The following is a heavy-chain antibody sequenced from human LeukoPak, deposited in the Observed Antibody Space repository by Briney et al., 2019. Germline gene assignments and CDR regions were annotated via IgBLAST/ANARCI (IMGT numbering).Heavy chain of an antibody. CDR1: GGTFSNYA. V-gene: IGHV1-69*15. D-gene: IGHD3-10*01. J-gene: IGHJ4*02. CDR3: ARDKGRYFGSKTYYNDFFDY. CDR2: IIPIFGTA. Sequence: SVKVSCKTSGGTFSNYAISWVRQAPGQGLEWMGRIIPIFGTANYAQKFQGRVTIIADQSSSTAYMGLSSLRSEDTAMYYCARDKGRYFGSKTYYNDFFDYWGQGTLVTVSS.